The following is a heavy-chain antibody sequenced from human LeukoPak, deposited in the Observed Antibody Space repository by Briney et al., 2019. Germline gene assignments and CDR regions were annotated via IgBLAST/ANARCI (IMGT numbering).Heavy chain of an antibody. J-gene: IGHJ6*03. CDR1: GYTFTSYD. D-gene: IGHD6-13*01. CDR2: MNPNSGNT. CDR3: ARDSSSWYFWSSFYYYYMDV. V-gene: IGHV1-8*01. Sequence: VASVKVSCKASGYTFTSYDINWVRQATGQGLEWMGWMNPNSGNTGYAQKFQGRVTMTRNTSISTAYMELSSLRSEDTAVYYCARDSSSWYFWSSFYYYYMDVWGKGTTVTVSS.